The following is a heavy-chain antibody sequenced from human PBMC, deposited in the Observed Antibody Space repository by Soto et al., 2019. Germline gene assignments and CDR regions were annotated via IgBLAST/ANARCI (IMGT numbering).Heavy chain of an antibody. V-gene: IGHV3-30*18. Sequence: GWSLRLSCAASGFTFSSYGMHWVRQAPGKGLEWVAVISYDGSNKYYADSVKGRFTISRDNSKNTLYLQMNSLRAEDTAVYYCAKDLSASTVDGMDVWGQGTTVTVSS. J-gene: IGHJ6*02. CDR3: AKDLSASTVDGMDV. D-gene: IGHD4-17*01. CDR2: ISYDGSNK. CDR1: GFTFSSYG.